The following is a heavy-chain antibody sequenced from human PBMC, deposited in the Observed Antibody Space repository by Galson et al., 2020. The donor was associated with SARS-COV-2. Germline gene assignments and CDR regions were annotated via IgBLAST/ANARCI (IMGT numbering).Heavy chain of an antibody. CDR3: ARDSVGVRLDY. Sequence: SGCTMVTPAQTLTMTCTLSGFSLSTSGMCVSWIRQSLGKALEWLAGIDWDDDKYYSTSLKTRLTISKDTSKNQVVLTMTNMDPVDTATYYCARDSVGVRLDYWGQGTLVTVSS. CDR2: IDWDDDK. CDR1: GFSLSTSGMC. D-gene: IGHD2-21*01. V-gene: IGHV2-70*11. J-gene: IGHJ4*02.